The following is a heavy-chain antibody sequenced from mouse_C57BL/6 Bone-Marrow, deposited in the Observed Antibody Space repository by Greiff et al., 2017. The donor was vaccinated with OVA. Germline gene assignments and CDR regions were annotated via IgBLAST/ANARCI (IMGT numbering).Heavy chain of an antibody. V-gene: IGHV1-64*01. Sequence: QVQPQQPGAELVKPGALVKLSCKASGYTFTSYRMHWVKQRPGQGLEWIGMIHPNSGSTNYNEKFKSKATLTVDKSSSTDYMQISILTSGDSAVYYCAREYYGSSSYYYAMDYWGQGTSVTVSS. CDR2: IHPNSGST. CDR1: GYTFTSYR. CDR3: AREYYGSSSYYYAMDY. J-gene: IGHJ4*01. D-gene: IGHD1-1*01.